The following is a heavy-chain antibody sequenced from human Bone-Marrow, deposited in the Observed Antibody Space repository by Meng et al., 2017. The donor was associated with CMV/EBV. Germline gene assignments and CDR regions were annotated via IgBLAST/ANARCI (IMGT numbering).Heavy chain of an antibody. CDR3: ARDIVVVPAAISNYYYYGMDV. D-gene: IGHD2-2*02. J-gene: IGHJ6*02. V-gene: IGHV4-39*07. Sequence: SETLSLTCTVSGGSISSSSYYWDWIRQPPGKGLEWIGSIYHSGSTYYNPSLKSRVTISVDTSKNQFSLKLRSVTAADTAVYYCARDIVVVPAAISNYYYYGMDVWGQGNTVTVSS. CDR1: GGSISSSSYY. CDR2: IYHSGST.